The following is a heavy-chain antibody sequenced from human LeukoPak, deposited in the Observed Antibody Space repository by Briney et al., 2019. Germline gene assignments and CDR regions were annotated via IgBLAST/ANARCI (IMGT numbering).Heavy chain of an antibody. CDR2: MNPNSGDR. V-gene: IGHV1-8*03. CDR1: GYTFSSYD. Sequence: GASVKVSCKASGYTFSSYDINWVRQATGQGLEWMGWMNPNSGDRGYAQKFQGRVTITRNTSISTAYMELSSLRSEDTAVYYCARSITMVRGKYYFDYWGQGTLVTVSS. D-gene: IGHD3-10*01. J-gene: IGHJ4*02. CDR3: ARSITMVRGKYYFDY.